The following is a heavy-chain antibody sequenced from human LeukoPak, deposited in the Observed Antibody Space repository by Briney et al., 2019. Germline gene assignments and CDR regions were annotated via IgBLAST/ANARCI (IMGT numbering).Heavy chain of an antibody. CDR3: ARGTDYGRIPGYRDY. J-gene: IGHJ4*02. CDR2: IYPGDSDT. D-gene: IGHD4-23*01. V-gene: IGHV5-51*01. CDR1: GYSFISYW. Sequence: GESLLISSKASGYSFISYWIGRLRQMPGKGLEWMGIIYPGDSDTRYSPSFQGQVTISADKSISTAYLQWSSLKASDTAMYYCARGTDYGRIPGYRDYWGRGTLVTVSS.